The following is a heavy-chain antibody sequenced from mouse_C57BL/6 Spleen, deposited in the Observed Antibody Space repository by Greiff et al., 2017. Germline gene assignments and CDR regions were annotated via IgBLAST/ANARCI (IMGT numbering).Heavy chain of an antibody. CDR2: IDPEDGDT. D-gene: IGHD2-4*01. CDR3: AGGTMRYAMDY. V-gene: IGHV14-2*01. J-gene: IGHJ4*01. CDR1: GFNIKDYY. Sequence: VQLQQSGAELVKPGASVKLSCTASGFNIKDYYMHWVKQRPEQGLEWIGRIDPEDGDTKYAPKFQGKATITADTTSNTAYLQLSRLTSEETAVYYCAGGTMRYAMDYWGQGTSVTVSS.